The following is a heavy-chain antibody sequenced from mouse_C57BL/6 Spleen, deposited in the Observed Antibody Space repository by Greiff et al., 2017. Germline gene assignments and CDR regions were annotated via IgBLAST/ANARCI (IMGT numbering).Heavy chain of an antibody. CDR1: GYTFTSYD. J-gene: IGHJ4*01. CDR3: ASNRRGLLRAMDY. D-gene: IGHD1-1*02. CDR2: IYPRDGST. Sequence: QVQLQQSGPELVKPGASVKLSCKASGYTFTSYDINWVKQRPGQGLEWIGWIYPRDGSTKYNEKFKGKATLTVDKSSSTAYMELHSLTSEASAVYCCASNRRGLLRAMDYWGQGTSGTVSA. V-gene: IGHV1-85*01.